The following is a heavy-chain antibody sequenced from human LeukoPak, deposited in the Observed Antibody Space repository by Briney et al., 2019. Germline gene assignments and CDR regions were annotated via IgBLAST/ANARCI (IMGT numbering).Heavy chain of an antibody. CDR3: ARARYYYDSSGYYFGPDY. CDR1: GFTFNSYG. CDR2: ISSNTI. Sequence: GGSLRLSCAASGFTFNSYGMNWVRQAPGKGLEWVSYISSNTIHYADSVKGRFTISRDTAKNSLYLQMNSLRAEDTAVYYCARARYYYDSSGYYFGPDYWGQGTLVTVSS. V-gene: IGHV3-48*01. J-gene: IGHJ4*02. D-gene: IGHD3-22*01.